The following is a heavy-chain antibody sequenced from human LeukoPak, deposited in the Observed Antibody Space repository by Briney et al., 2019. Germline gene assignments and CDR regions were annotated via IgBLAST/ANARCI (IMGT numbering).Heavy chain of an antibody. J-gene: IGHJ5*02. CDR1: GGTFSSYA. CDR2: IIPIFGTA. V-gene: IGHV1-69*06. D-gene: IGHD6-13*01. Sequence: GPSVKVSCKASGGTFSSYAISWVRQAPGQGLEWMGGIIPIFGTANYAQKFQGRVTITADKSTSTAYMELSSLRSEDTAVYYCARVGYSSSWYWDWFDPWGHGTLVTVSS. CDR3: ARVGYSSSWYWDWFDP.